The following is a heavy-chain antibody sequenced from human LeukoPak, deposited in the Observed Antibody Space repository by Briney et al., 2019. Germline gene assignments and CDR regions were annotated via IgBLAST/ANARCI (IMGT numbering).Heavy chain of an antibody. V-gene: IGHV1-2*02. J-gene: IGHJ6*02. CDR2: INPNSGGT. CDR1: GYTFTGYY. D-gene: IGHD3-9*01. CDR3: AREHYDILTGYYGGSDYYYYYGMDV. Sequence: ASVKVSCKASGYTFTGYYMHWVRQAPGQGLEWMGWINPNSGGTNYAQKFQGRVTMTRDTSISTAYMELSRPRSDDTAVYYCAREHYDILTGYYGGSDYYYYYGMDVWGQGTTVTVSS.